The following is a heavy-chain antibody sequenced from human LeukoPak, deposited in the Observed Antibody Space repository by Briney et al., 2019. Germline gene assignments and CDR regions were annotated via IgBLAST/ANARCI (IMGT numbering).Heavy chain of an antibody. CDR2: IIPIFGTA. J-gene: IGHJ5*02. Sequence: ASVKVSCKASGYTFTGYYMHWVRQAPGQGLEWMGGIIPIFGTANYAQKFQGRVTITADESTSTAYMELSSLRSEDTAVYYCARDGGSSWSYRFDPWGQGTLVTVSS. D-gene: IGHD6-13*01. V-gene: IGHV1-69*13. CDR1: GYTFTGYY. CDR3: ARDGGSSWSYRFDP.